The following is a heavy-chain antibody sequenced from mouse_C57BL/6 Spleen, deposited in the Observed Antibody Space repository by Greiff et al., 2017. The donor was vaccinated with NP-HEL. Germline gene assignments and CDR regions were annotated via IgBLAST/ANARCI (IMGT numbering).Heavy chain of an antibody. J-gene: IGHJ2*01. CDR1: GFTFSDAW. CDR3: TTSFFTTVVAEDY. CDR2: IRNKANNHAT. V-gene: IGHV6-6*01. Sequence: EVKVVESGGGLVQPGGSMKLSCAASGFTFSDAWMDWVRQSPEKGLEWVAEIRNKANNHATYYAESVKGRFTISRDDSKSSVYLQMNSLRAEDTGIYYCTTSFFTTVVAEDYWGQGTTLTVSS. D-gene: IGHD1-1*01.